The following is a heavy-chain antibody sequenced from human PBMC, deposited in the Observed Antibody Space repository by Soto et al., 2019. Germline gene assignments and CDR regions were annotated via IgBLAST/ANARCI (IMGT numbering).Heavy chain of an antibody. CDR2: IWYDGTKK. Sequence: QVYLEESGGGVVQPGKSLRLSCAASGFDFRSYAMHWVRQVPGKGLEWLALIWYDGTKKDYADSLKGRFTISRDNSKKTVSLQMDSLRVEDTAVYYCASAEEWIQLYAPFERWGQGTRVTVSA. D-gene: IGHD5-18*01. CDR1: GFDFRSYA. CDR3: ASAEEWIQLYAPFER. J-gene: IGHJ3*01. V-gene: IGHV3-33*01.